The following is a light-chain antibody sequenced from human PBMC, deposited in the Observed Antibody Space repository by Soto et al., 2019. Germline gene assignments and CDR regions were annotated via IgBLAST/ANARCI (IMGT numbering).Light chain of an antibody. Sequence: VMTQSPLSLPVTLGQPASISCRSSQSLVYSDGNTYLSWFQQRPGQSPRRLIYLVSNRDSGVPDRFSGNGSGTDFTLKISRVEAEDVGVYYCMQGTHWPPFTFGPGTKVEIK. V-gene: IGKV2-30*01. CDR2: LVS. CDR3: MQGTHWPPFT. J-gene: IGKJ3*01. CDR1: QSLVYSDGNTY.